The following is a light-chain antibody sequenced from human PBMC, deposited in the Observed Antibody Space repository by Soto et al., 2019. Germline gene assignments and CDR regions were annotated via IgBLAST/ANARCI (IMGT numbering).Light chain of an antibody. J-gene: IGKJ4*01. CDR2: GAS. CDR1: QRVTAN. CDR3: HQYNHWPVT. V-gene: IGKV3-15*01. Sequence: EIVMTQSPATLSVSPGESATLSCRASQRVTANLAWYQQKPGQAPRLLIYGASTWAPVVPARFSGSGSGTEFTLTISSLQSEDFAVYFCHQYNHWPVTLGGGTTVELK.